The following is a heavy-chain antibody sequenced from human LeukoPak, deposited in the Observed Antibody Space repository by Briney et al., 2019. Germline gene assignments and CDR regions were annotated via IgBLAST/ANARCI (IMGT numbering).Heavy chain of an antibody. D-gene: IGHD4-17*01. CDR2: ISYDGSNK. Sequence: PGGSLRLSCAASGFTFSSYSMNWVRQAPGKGLEWVAVISYDGSNKYYADSVKGRFTISRDNSKNTLYLQMNSLRAEDTAVYYCARPDYGDYVRIDYWGQGTLVTVSS. CDR3: ARPDYGDYVRIDY. V-gene: IGHV3-30*03. J-gene: IGHJ4*02. CDR1: GFTFSSYS.